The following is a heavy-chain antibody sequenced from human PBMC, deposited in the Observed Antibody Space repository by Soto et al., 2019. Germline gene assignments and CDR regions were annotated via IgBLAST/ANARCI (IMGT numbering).Heavy chain of an antibody. CDR1: GFTFSSYA. CDR3: ARAGSNYFASGSSLPYYMDV. J-gene: IGHJ6*03. CDR2: IRRDGSEM. D-gene: IGHD3-10*01. Sequence: GGTRRLSCVASGFTFSSYAMSWGGQAPGKGLEWVSAIRRDGSEMYYVDSVKGRFTISRDNAKNSLSLQMNNLRPDDTAVSYCARAGSNYFASGSSLPYYMDVWGKGTTVTVSS. V-gene: IGHV3-7*01.